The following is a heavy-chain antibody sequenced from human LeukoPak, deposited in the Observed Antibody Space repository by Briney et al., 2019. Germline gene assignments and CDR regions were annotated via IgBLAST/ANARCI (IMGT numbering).Heavy chain of an antibody. Sequence: GGSLRLSCAASGFAFSNVWMSWVRQAPGTGLEWVANIKQDGSEKYYVDSVKGRFTISRDNAKNSLYLQMNSLRAEDTAVYYCAREYCSGGTCYLPGYWGQGTLVTVSS. J-gene: IGHJ4*02. D-gene: IGHD2-15*01. CDR3: AREYCSGGTCYLPGY. CDR2: IKQDGSEK. V-gene: IGHV3-7*03. CDR1: GFAFSNVW.